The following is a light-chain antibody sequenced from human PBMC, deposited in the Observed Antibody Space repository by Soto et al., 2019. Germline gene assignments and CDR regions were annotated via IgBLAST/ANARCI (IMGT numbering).Light chain of an antibody. Sequence: EIVLTQSPATLSLSPGEGAALSCRASQSVSDFLAWYQQKPGQVPRLLIYEPSRMATGIPVRFSGSGSGTDFTLVISSLQPEDFATYYCQQSYSIPYMYTFGQGTKLDVK. J-gene: IGKJ2*01. CDR3: QQSYSIPYMYT. CDR1: QSVSDF. CDR2: EPS. V-gene: IGKV3-11*01.